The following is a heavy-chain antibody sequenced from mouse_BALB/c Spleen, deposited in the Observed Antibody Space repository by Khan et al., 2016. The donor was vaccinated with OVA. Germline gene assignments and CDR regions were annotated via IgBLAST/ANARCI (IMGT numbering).Heavy chain of an antibody. Sequence: QVQLQQSGPVLVKPGASVKMSCKASGYTFTDYIINWVRQRTGQGLEWIGQIYPGSGSTYYNEKFKGKATLTAEKSSNTAYMQLRSLTSEDSAVSFCAMSWYGSLGYWGQGTTLTVSS. D-gene: IGHD1-1*01. CDR2: IYPGSGST. J-gene: IGHJ2*01. V-gene: IGHV1-77*01. CDR3: AMSWYGSLGY. CDR1: GYTFTDYI.